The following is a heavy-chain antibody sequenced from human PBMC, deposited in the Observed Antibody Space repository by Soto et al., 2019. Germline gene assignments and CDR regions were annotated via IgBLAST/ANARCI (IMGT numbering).Heavy chain of an antibody. CDR1: GFTFSSYG. CDR3: AKDAPYYYDSSGYYGPFDY. CDR2: ISYDGSNK. J-gene: IGHJ4*02. Sequence: GGSLRLSCAASGFTFSSYGIHWARQAPGKGLEWVALISYDGSNKYYADSVKGRFTISRDNSKNTLYLQMNSLRAEDTAMHYCAKDAPYYYDSSGYYGPFDYWGQGTLVTVSS. D-gene: IGHD3-22*01. V-gene: IGHV3-30*18.